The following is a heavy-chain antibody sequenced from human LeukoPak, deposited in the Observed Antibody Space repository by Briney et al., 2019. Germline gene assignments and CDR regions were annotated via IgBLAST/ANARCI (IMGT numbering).Heavy chain of an antibody. CDR3: ARDVWYFSGGSCGGFDI. CDR1: GVTFRTSG. D-gene: IGHD2-15*01. CDR2: IWYDGSKK. Sequence: GGSLRLSCAASGVTFRTSGMHWVRQAPGKGFEWLGIIWYDGSKKYFSDSVKGHFTISRDNSQNTGYLQINSVRDEDTPVYYTARDVWYFSGGSCGGFDIWGQGTMVIVSS. V-gene: IGHV3-33*01. J-gene: IGHJ3*02.